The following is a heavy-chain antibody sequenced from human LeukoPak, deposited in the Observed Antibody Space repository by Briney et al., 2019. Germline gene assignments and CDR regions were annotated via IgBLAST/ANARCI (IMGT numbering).Heavy chain of an antibody. J-gene: IGHJ4*02. D-gene: IGHD1-26*01. V-gene: IGHV4-31*03. CDR2: IYYSGST. Sequence: PSQTLSLTCTVSGSISSGDYYWSWIRQHPGKGLEWIGYIYYSGSTYYNPSLKSRVTISVDTSKNEFSLSLSSVTAADTALYYCAYSGSYGHLGYWGQGIPVTVSS. CDR3: AYSGSYGHLGY. CDR1: GSISSGDYY.